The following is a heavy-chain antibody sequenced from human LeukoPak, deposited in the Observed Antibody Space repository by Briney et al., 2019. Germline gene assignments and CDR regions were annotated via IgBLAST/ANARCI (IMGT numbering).Heavy chain of an antibody. Sequence: SETLSLTCTVSGGSISSSSYYWGWIRQPPGKGLERIGSIYYSGSTYYNPSLKSRVTISVDTSKNQFSLKLSSVTAADTAVYYCASYPTPYDSGVYYFVGGIDYWGQGTLVTVSS. CDR1: GGSISSSSYY. V-gene: IGHV4-39*01. J-gene: IGHJ4*02. CDR2: IYYSGST. CDR3: ASYPTPYDSGVYYFVGGIDY. D-gene: IGHD3-22*01.